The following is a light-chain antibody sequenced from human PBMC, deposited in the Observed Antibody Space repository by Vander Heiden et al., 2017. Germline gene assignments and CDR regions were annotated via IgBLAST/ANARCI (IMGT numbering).Light chain of an antibody. CDR1: QSVSSY. CDR2: DAS. J-gene: IGKJ5*01. V-gene: IGKV3-11*01. Sequence: EIVLTQSPATLSLSPGERATLSCRASQSVSSYLAWYQQKPCQAPRLLIYDASNRATGIPARFSGSGSGTDFTLTISSLVPEDFAVYYCQQRSNWRGITFGQWTRLEIK. CDR3: QQRSNWRGIT.